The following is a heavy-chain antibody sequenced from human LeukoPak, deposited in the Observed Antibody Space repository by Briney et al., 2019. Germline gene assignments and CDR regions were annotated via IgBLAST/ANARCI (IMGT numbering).Heavy chain of an antibody. CDR2: ISATGSTT. J-gene: IGHJ3*01. CDR1: GFTFSTYA. CDR3: AKDSQSVAFFLDDAFDL. D-gene: IGHD2/OR15-2a*01. V-gene: IGHV3-23*01. Sequence: QPGGSLRLSCTASGFTFSTYALGWVRQTPGKDLEWLSIISATGSTTYYADSVRGRITISRDKSKNTLYLQMISLRVEDTAVYDCAKDSQSVAFFLDDAFDLWGQGTIVTVSA.